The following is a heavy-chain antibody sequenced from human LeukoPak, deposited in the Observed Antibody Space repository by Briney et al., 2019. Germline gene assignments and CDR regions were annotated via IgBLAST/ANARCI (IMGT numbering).Heavy chain of an antibody. CDR1: GFTFSSYW. V-gene: IGHV3-43D*03. J-gene: IGHJ4*02. CDR3: AKDMSCSSTSCYTRDHYFDY. Sequence: GGSLRLSGAASGFTFSSYWMHWVRQAPGKGLVWVSLISGDGGSTYYADSVKGRFTISRDNSKNSLYLQMNSLRAEDTALYYCAKDMSCSSTSCYTRDHYFDYWGEGTLVTVSS. D-gene: IGHD2-2*02. CDR2: ISGDGGST.